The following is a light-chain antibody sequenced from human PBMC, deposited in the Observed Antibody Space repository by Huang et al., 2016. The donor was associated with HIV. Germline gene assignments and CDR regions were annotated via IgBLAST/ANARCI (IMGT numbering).Light chain of an antibody. CDR3: QQRSSWPGT. Sequence: EIVLTQSPATLSLSPGERATLSCRASQGVSSYLAWYQQKPGQAPRLLIYDTSNRATGIPARFSCSGSGTDFTLTISSLEPEDFAVYYCQQRSSWPGTFGQGTKVEVK. CDR2: DTS. J-gene: IGKJ1*01. V-gene: IGKV3-11*01. CDR1: QGVSSY.